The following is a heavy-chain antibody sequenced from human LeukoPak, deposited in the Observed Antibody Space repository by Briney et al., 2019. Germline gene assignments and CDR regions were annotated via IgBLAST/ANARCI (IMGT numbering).Heavy chain of an antibody. CDR3: ARGHYDLAP. J-gene: IGHJ5*02. D-gene: IGHD3-16*01. CDR1: GGSISSGGYS. Sequence: SQTLSLTCAVSGGSISSGGYSWSWIRQPPGKGLEWIGYIYNTEAPNYNPSLNARVTMSLDMSKNQFSLRLRSVTAADTAVYYCARGHYDLAPWGQGILVTVSS. CDR2: IYNTEAP. V-gene: IGHV4-30-2*01.